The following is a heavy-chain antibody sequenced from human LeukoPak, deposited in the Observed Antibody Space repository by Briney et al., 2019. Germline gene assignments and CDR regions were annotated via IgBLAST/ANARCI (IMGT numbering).Heavy chain of an antibody. D-gene: IGHD6-13*01. CDR2: IYTSGST. CDR1: GASMSGYY. J-gene: IGHJ4*02. V-gene: IGHV4-4*07. CDR3: AKDSSTWGNLAGHFDS. Sequence: SETLSLTCTVSGASMSGYYWSWIRQSPEKGQEWIGRIYTSGSTNYNPSLKSRVTISVDTSKNQFSLKLSSVTAADTAVYYCAKDSSTWGNLAGHFDSWGQGTLVTVSS.